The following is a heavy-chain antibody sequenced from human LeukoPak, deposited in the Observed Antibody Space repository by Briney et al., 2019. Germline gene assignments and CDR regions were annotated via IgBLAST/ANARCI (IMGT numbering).Heavy chain of an antibody. CDR3: ARDPSGYCSSTSCDGASGY. V-gene: IGHV3-30*02. CDR2: IRYDGSNK. J-gene: IGHJ4*02. CDR1: GFTFSTYG. D-gene: IGHD2-2*01. Sequence: GGSLRLSCAAPGFTFSTYGMHWVRQAPGKGLEWVAFIRYDGSNKYYADSVKGRFTISRDNAKDSLYLQMNSLRAEDTAVYYCARDPSGYCSSTSCDGASGYWGQGTLVTVSS.